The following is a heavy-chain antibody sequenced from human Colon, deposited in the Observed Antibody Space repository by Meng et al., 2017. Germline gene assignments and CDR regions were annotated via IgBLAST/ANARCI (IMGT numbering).Heavy chain of an antibody. V-gene: IGHV7-4-1*02. CDR3: ARDSEAADY. D-gene: IGHD6-25*01. J-gene: IGHJ4*02. CDR1: GYTFTTYG. CDR2: INTNTGKP. Sequence: QVQLVQSGSELKKPGASARISCKASGYTFTTYGMNWVRQAPGQGLEWMGWINTNTGKPTYAQGLTGRFVFSLDTSVSTAYLQISSLKAEDTAVYYCARDSEAADYWGQGTLVTVSS.